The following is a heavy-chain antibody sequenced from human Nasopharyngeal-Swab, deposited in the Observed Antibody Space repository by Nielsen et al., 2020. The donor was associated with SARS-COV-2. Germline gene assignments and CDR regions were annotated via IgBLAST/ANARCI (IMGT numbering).Heavy chain of an antibody. J-gene: IGHJ4*02. D-gene: IGHD2-2*01. CDR2: ISVSSLTT. CDR3: ARWRGSTTWYFDY. Sequence: WGSLRLSCAVSGFPLKNYNMIWVRQAPGKGLEWLSYISVSSLTTYYADSVKGRFTISRDNAKNTLYLQINSLRVEDTAVYYCARWRGSTTWYFDYWGQGTLVTVSS. CDR1: GFPLKNYN. V-gene: IGHV3-48*04.